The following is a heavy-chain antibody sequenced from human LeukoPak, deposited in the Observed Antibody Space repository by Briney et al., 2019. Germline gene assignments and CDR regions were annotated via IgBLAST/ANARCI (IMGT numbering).Heavy chain of an antibody. CDR3: ARGPIRDYGGNSGDY. Sequence: AGGSLRLSCAASGFTFSSYAMHWVRQAPGKGLEYVSAISSNGGSTYYANSVKGRFTISRDNSKNTLYLQMGSLRAEDMAVYYCARGPIRDYGGNSGDYWGQGTLVTVSS. D-gene: IGHD4-23*01. V-gene: IGHV3-64*01. CDR2: ISSNGGST. CDR1: GFTFSSYA. J-gene: IGHJ4*02.